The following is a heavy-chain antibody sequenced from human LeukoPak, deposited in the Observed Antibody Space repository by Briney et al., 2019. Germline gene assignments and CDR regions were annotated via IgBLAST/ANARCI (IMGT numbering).Heavy chain of an antibody. D-gene: IGHD1-26*01. CDR1: GGTFISYA. CDR3: ARDLGVGATSDFHYYYGMDV. J-gene: IGHJ6*02. V-gene: IGHV1-69*13. CDR2: IIPIFGTA. Sequence: GASVKVSCKASGGTFISYAISWVRQAPGQGLEWMGGIIPIFGTANYAQKFQGRVTITADESTSTAYMELSSLRSEDTAVYYCARDLGVGATSDFHYYYGMDVWGQGTTVTVSS.